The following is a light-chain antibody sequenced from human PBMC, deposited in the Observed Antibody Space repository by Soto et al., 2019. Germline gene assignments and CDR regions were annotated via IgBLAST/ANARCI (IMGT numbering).Light chain of an antibody. V-gene: IGKV3-20*01. Sequence: IVLTQSPGTLSLSPGERATLSCRASRSVSSRYLAWYQQKPGQAPRLLIYDASRRATGIPDRFSGSGSGTDFTLTINRLEPEDFAVYYCQQYGSSPYTFGGGTKLEIK. CDR1: RSVSSRY. J-gene: IGKJ2*01. CDR3: QQYGSSPYT. CDR2: DAS.